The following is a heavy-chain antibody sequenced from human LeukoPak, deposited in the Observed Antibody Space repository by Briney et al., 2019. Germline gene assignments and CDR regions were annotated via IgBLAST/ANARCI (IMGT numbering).Heavy chain of an antibody. J-gene: IGHJ4*02. CDR3: ARDHCSGGSCYGH. Sequence: ASVKVSCKASGYTFTSYYMHWVRQAPGQGLEWMGMINPSGGSTSYAQKFQGRVTMTRDMSTSTVYMELSSLRSEDTAVYYCARDHCSGGSCYGHWGQGTLVTVSS. CDR2: INPSGGST. CDR1: GYTFTSYY. V-gene: IGHV1-46*01. D-gene: IGHD2-15*01.